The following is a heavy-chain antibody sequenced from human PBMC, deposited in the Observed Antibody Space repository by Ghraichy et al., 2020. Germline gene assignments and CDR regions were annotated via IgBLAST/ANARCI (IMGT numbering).Heavy chain of an antibody. D-gene: IGHD4/OR15-4a*01. Sequence: SVKVSCKASGGTFSSYAISWVRQAPGKGLEWMGGIIPIFGTANYAQKFQGRVTITADESTSTAYMELSSLRSEDTAVYYCARDLLYGGYYYYYGMDVWGQGTTVTVSS. V-gene: IGHV1-69*13. CDR2: IIPIFGTA. CDR1: GGTFSSYA. J-gene: IGHJ6*02. CDR3: ARDLLYGGYYYYYGMDV.